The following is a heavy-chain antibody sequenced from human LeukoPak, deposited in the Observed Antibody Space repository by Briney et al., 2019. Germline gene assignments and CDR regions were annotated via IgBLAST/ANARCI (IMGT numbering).Heavy chain of an antibody. J-gene: IGHJ4*02. CDR2: INPSGGST. D-gene: IGHD5-24*01. CDR1: GYTFTSYY. Sequence: ASVKVSCKASGYTFTSYYMHWVRQAPGQGLEWMGIINPSGGSTSYAQKFQGRVTMTRDMSTSTVYMELSSLRSEDTAVYYCAREMATMTPFDYWGQGTLVTVSS. V-gene: IGHV1-46*01. CDR3: AREMATMTPFDY.